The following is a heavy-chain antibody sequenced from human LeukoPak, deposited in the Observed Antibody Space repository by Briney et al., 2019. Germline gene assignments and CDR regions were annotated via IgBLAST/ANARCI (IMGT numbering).Heavy chain of an antibody. CDR1: GFSFSTYW. J-gene: IGHJ3*02. D-gene: IGHD1-1*01. CDR3: AKGSPSYNWNDDAFDI. CDR2: ISGSGGST. Sequence: GGSLRLSCAASGFSFSTYWMNWVRQPPGKGLEWVSAISGSGGSTYSADSVKGRFTISRDNSKNTLYLQMNSLRAEDTAVYYCAKGSPSYNWNDDAFDIWGQGTMVTVSS. V-gene: IGHV3-23*01.